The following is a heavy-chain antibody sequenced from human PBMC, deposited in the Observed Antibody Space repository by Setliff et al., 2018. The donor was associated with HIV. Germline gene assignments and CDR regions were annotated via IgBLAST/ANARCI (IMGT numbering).Heavy chain of an antibody. D-gene: IGHD3-3*02. CDR2: IKKDGSDK. CDR1: GFTFSNSW. V-gene: IGHV3-7*01. J-gene: IGHJ3*02. CDR3: VRDLHFAFDI. Sequence: PGGSLRLSCAASGFTFSNSWMTWVRQAPGKGLEWVANIKKDGSDKFYVDSVKGRFTISRDNAKNSLYLQMNSLRAEDTAVYYCVRDLHFAFDIWGQGTMVTVSS.